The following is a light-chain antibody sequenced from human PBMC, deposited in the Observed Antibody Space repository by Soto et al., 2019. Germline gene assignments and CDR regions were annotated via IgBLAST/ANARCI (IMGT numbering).Light chain of an antibody. CDR2: CAS. Sequence: DIQMTQSPPTLSASVGYRVTITCRASQSIRHYLAWYQQMPGKAPKLLIYCASTLQSGVPSRFSGSGSGTEFTLTISSLQPDDFGTYFCQHHNSYSQTFGQGTKV. CDR3: QHHNSYSQT. J-gene: IGKJ1*01. CDR1: QSIRHY. V-gene: IGKV1-5*01.